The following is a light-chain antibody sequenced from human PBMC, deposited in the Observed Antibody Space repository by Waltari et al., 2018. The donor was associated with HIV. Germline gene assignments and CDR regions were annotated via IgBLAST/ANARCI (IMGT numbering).Light chain of an antibody. J-gene: IGKJ1*01. CDR1: QSVSSNN. Sequence: EIVLTQSPGTLSLSPGERATLSCRASQSVSSNNLAWYQQKPRQAPRLLIYDASTRATGIPDRCSGSGSGTDFTLTISRLEPEDFAVYYCQQYGGSPWTFGQGTKVDVK. CDR3: QQYGGSPWT. CDR2: DAS. V-gene: IGKV3-20*01.